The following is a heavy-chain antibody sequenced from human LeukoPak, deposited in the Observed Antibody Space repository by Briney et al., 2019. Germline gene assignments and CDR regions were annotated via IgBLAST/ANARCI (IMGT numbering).Heavy chain of an antibody. D-gene: IGHD2-21*02. CDR1: GGTFSSYA. CDR3: ARVVIPPEVVTAIPVGWFDP. Sequence: GASVKVSCKASGGTFSSYAISWVRQAPGQGLEWMGGIIPILGTANYAQKFQGRVTITTDESTSTAYMELSSLRSEDTAVYYCARVVIPPEVVTAIPVGWFDPWGQGTLVTVSS. V-gene: IGHV1-69*05. J-gene: IGHJ5*02. CDR2: IIPILGTA.